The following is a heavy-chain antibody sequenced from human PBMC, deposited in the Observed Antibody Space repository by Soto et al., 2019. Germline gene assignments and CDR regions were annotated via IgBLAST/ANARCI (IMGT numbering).Heavy chain of an antibody. CDR2: INHSGNT. D-gene: IGHD6-19*01. J-gene: IGHJ4*02. Sequence: SETLSLTCAVYGGSFSGYFWTWIRQPPGKGLEWIGEINHSGNTNYSPSLKSRVTISLDTSKNQFSLKLSSVTAADTAVYYCARGLRASSGSLRGGSSQHWGQGTLVTVPS. V-gene: IGHV4-34*01. CDR3: ARGLRASSGSLRGGSSQH. CDR1: GGSFSGYF.